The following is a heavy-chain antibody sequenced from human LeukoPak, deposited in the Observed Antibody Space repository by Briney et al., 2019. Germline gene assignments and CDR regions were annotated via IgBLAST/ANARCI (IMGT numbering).Heavy chain of an antibody. CDR2: ISGDGGST. J-gene: IGHJ4*02. D-gene: IGHD4-17*01. V-gene: IGHV3-43*02. CDR1: GFTFDDYA. Sequence: PGGSLRLSCAASGFTFDDYAMHWVRQAPGKGLEWVSLISGDGGSTYYADSVKGRFTISRDNSKNSLYLQMSSLRTEDTALYYCASDYYGDYLIHYWGQGTLVTVSS. CDR3: ASDYYGDYLIHY.